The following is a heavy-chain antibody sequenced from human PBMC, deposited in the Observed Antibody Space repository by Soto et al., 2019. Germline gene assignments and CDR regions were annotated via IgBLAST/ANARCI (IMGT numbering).Heavy chain of an antibody. J-gene: IGHJ4*02. CDR3: AISPRSGYEAPWDY. D-gene: IGHD6-25*01. Sequence: EVQMLESGGGLVQSGGALRLSCAATGFTFSSDAMNWVRQTPGKGLEWVSGISGSGDNTYYADFVKGRFTISRDNSKNTRYLQLTSRRVVDTAVYYCAISPRSGYEAPWDYWGPGTQVTVSS. CDR2: ISGSGDNT. CDR1: GFTFSSDA. V-gene: IGHV3-23*01.